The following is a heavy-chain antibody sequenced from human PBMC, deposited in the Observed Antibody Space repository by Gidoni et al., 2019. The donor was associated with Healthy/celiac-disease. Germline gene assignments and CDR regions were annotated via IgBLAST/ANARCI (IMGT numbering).Heavy chain of an antibody. CDR1: GYTFTSYG. J-gene: IGHJ3*02. Sequence: QVQLVQSGAEVKKPGASVKVSCKASGYTFTSYGISWVRQAPGQGREWLGWISPYNGNTNYAQKLQGRVTMTTDTSTSTAYMELRSLRSDDTAVYYCARDFSGGSAADAFDIWGQGTMVTVSS. CDR2: ISPYNGNT. D-gene: IGHD6-25*01. V-gene: IGHV1-18*01. CDR3: ARDFSGGSAADAFDI.